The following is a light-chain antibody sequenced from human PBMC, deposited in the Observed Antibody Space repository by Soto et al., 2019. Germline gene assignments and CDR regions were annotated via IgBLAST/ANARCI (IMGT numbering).Light chain of an antibody. CDR3: QQFYDWPWT. CDR2: GAS. J-gene: IGKJ1*01. CDR1: QSVSTN. V-gene: IGKV3-15*01. Sequence: EIVLTQSPATLSLSPGERATLSCRASQSVSTNLAWYQQKPGQAPRLLIYGASTRATGIPARFSGSGSGTDLTLTISSLQSEDFAVYYCQQFYDWPWTFGQGTKVDIK.